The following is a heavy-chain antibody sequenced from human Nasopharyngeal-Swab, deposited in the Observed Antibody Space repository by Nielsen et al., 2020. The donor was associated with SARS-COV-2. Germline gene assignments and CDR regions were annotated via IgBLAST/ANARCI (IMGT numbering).Heavy chain of an antibody. CDR3: ASYYYGSSDYSYWFDP. V-gene: IGHV4-39*01. CDR2: FSYSGTT. J-gene: IGHJ5*02. CDR1: GGSISSSSYY. D-gene: IGHD3-22*01. Sequence: SETLSLTCTVSGGSISSSSYYWGWIRQSPGKGLEWIGSFSYSGTTYFNPSLKSRVTISVDTSKNQFSVKLSSVTAADTAVYYCASYYYGSSDYSYWFDPWGQGTLVTVSS.